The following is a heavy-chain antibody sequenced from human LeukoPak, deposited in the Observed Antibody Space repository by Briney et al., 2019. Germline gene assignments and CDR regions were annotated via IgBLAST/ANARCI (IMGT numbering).Heavy chain of an antibody. CDR1: GGTFSSYA. J-gene: IGHJ6*03. V-gene: IGHV1-69*05. Sequence: ASVKVSCKASGGTFSSYAISWVRQAPGQGLEWMGGIIPIFGTANYAQKFQGRVTITTDESTSTAYMELSSLRSEDTAVYYCARARDGYDHYYYYIDVWGKGTTVTVSS. CDR3: ARARDGYDHYYYYIDV. D-gene: IGHD5-24*01. CDR2: IIPIFGTA.